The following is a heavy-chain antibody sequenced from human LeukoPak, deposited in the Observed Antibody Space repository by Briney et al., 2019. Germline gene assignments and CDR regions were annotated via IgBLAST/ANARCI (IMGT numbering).Heavy chain of an antibody. CDR3: ARDAGFGCSGGSCYPPWFDP. CDR2: ISSSSSYI. V-gene: IGHV3-21*01. CDR1: GFTFSSYS. D-gene: IGHD2-15*01. J-gene: IGHJ5*02. Sequence: GGSLRLSCAASGFTFSSYSMNWVRQAPGKGLEWVSSISSSSSYIYYADSVKGRFTISRDNAKNSLYLQMNSLRAEDTAVYYCARDAGFGCSGGSCYPPWFDPWGQGTLVTVSS.